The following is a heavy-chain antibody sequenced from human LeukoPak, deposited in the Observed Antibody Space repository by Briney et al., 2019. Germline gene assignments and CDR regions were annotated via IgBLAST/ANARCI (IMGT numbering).Heavy chain of an antibody. J-gene: IGHJ3*02. V-gene: IGHV3-21*01. D-gene: IGHD1-26*01. CDR3: ARDPAGYSGSYLPHDAFDI. Sequence: GGSLRLSCAASGFTVSSNYMNWVRQAPGKGLEWVSSISSSSSYIYYADSVKGRFTISRDNAKNSLYLQMNSLRAEDTAVYYCARDPAGYSGSYLPHDAFDIWGQGTMVTVSS. CDR1: GFTVSSNY. CDR2: ISSSSSYI.